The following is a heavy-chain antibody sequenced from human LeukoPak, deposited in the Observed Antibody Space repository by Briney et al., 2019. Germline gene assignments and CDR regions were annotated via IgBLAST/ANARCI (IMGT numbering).Heavy chain of an antibody. D-gene: IGHD6-13*01. CDR1: GFTFSSYA. J-gene: IGHJ4*02. CDR2: ISGSGGST. V-gene: IGHV3-23*01. Sequence: GGSLRLSCAASGFTFSSYAMSWVRQAPGKGLEWVSVISGSGGSTYYADSVKGRFTISRDNSKNTLYLQMNSLRAEDTAVYYCAKSFRSSNWYLDYWGQGTLVTVSS. CDR3: AKSFRSSNWYLDY.